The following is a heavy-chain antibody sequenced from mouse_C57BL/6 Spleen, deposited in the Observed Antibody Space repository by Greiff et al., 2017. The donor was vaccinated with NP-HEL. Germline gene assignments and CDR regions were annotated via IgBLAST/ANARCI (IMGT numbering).Heavy chain of an antibody. D-gene: IGHD4-1*01. V-gene: IGHV1-81*01. J-gene: IGHJ1*03. Sequence: QVQLKESGAELARPGASVKLSCKASGYTFTSYGISWVKQRTGQGLEWIGEIYPRSGNTYYNEKFKGKATLTADKSSSTAYMELRSLTSEDSAVYFCARAGDWDDWYFDVWGTGTTVTVSS. CDR3: ARAGDWDDWYFDV. CDR1: GYTFTSYG. CDR2: IYPRSGNT.